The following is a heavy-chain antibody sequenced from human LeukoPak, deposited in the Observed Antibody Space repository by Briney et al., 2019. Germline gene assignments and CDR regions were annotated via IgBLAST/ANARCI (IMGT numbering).Heavy chain of an antibody. CDR2: ISYDGSNK. V-gene: IGHV3-30*03. CDR1: GFTFSSYG. J-gene: IGHJ3*02. Sequence: GGSLRLSCAASGFTFSSYGMHWVRQAPGKGLEWVAVISYDGSNKYYADSVKGRFTISRDNSKNTLYLQMNSLRAEDTAVYYCEVVVAATPYAFDIWGQGTMDTVSS. CDR3: EVVVAATPYAFDI. D-gene: IGHD2-15*01.